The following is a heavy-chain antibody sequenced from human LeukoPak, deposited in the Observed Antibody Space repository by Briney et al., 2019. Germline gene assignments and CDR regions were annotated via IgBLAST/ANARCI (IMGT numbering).Heavy chain of an antibody. D-gene: IGHD6-13*01. Sequence: GGSLRLSCAASGFTSSSNYMSWVRQAPGKGLEWVSVIYSGGSTYYADSVKGRFTIFRDNSKNTLYLQMNSLRAEDTAVYYCARGGYSSSWYALSDYFDYWGQGTLVTVSS. J-gene: IGHJ4*02. CDR1: GFTSSSNY. CDR3: ARGGYSSSWYALSDYFDY. CDR2: IYSGGST. V-gene: IGHV3-53*01.